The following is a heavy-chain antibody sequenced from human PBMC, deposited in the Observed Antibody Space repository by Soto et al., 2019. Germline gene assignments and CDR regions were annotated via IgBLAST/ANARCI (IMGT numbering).Heavy chain of an antibody. CDR3: VKHITKKGGHSDAFDI. D-gene: IGHD3-3*01. Sequence: PGESLKISCSGSGYTFAYYWIGWVRQMPGKGLEWMGVIYPDDSDTRYSPSFEGQVIMSVDKSTTTAYLQWSSLKASDTVMYYCVKHITKKGGHSDAFDIWGHGTMVTVSS. CDR2: IYPDDSDT. V-gene: IGHV5-51*01. J-gene: IGHJ3*02. CDR1: GYTFAYYW.